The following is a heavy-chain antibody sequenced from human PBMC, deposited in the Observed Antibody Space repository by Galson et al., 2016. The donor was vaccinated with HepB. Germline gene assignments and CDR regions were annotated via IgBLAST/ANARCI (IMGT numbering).Heavy chain of an antibody. V-gene: IGHV4-59*01. CDR2: MYYNGSA. D-gene: IGHD3-10*01. J-gene: IGHJ3*02. CDR3: ARDQARMSIVQGVNAFEI. Sequence: SETLSLTCSVSGGSISSYYWSWIRQPPGKGLEWIGYMYYNGSATYNPSLRSRVTISVDTSKNQFSLKLSSVTAADTDVYYCARDQARMSIVQGVNAFEIWGQGTIVTVSS. CDR1: GGSISSYY.